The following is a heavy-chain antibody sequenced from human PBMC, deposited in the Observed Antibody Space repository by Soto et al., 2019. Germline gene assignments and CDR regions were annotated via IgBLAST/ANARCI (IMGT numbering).Heavy chain of an antibody. CDR1: GYTFTGYY. CDR3: ARDAARGYYFEY. V-gene: IGHV1-2*02. J-gene: IGHJ4*02. Sequence: QEQLVQSGAEVKKPGASVRVSCKASGYTFTGYYMHWVRQAPGQGLEWVGWINPNSGAINYAQKFQGRVTMTRDTSINTAYMELSSLRSDDTAVYYCARDAARGYYFEYWAQGTLVTVSS. CDR2: INPNSGAI. D-gene: IGHD6-13*01.